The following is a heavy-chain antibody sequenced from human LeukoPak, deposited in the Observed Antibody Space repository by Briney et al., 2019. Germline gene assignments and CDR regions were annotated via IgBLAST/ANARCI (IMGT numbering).Heavy chain of an antibody. V-gene: IGHV3-48*01. CDR2: ISSSSSTI. Sequence: GGSLRLSCAASGFTFSSYSMNWVRQAPGKGLEWVSYISSSSSTIYYADSVKGRFTISRDNSKNALYLQMNSLRAEDTAVYYCASPYYDFWSGYWDPYFDYWGQGTLVTVSS. CDR1: GFTFSSYS. J-gene: IGHJ4*02. CDR3: ASPYYDFWSGYWDPYFDY. D-gene: IGHD3-3*01.